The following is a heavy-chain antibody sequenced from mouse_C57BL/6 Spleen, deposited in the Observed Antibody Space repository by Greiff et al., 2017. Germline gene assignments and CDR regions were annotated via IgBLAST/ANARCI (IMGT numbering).Heavy chain of an antibody. J-gene: IGHJ1*03. V-gene: IGHV2-2*01. Sequence: VKLVESGPGLVQPSQSLSITCTVSGFSLTSYGVHWVRQSPGKGLEWLGVIWSGGSTDYNASFISRLSISKYNSKSQVFFKMNSLQADDKAIYYCARNGDYWYFDVWGTGTTVTVSS. CDR1: GFSLTSYG. CDR3: ARNGDYWYFDV. CDR2: IWSGGST.